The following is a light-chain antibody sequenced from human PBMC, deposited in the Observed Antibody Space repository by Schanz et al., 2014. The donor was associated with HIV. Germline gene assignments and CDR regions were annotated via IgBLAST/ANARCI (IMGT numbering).Light chain of an antibody. V-gene: IGKV3-20*01. CDR2: GAS. CDR1: QSLGSNF. Sequence: EIVMTQSPATLSGSPGEEATLSCRASQSLGSNFLAWYQQKPGQAPRLLIYGASTRATGIPARFSGSGSGTDFTLTISSLEPEDFAVYFCQYFGNSGGTFGGGTKVEIK. CDR3: QYFGNSGGT. J-gene: IGKJ4*01.